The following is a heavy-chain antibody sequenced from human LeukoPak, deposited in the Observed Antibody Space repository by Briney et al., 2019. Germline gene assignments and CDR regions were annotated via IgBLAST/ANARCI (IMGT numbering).Heavy chain of an antibody. V-gene: IGHV3-74*01. CDR2: ISSDGSST. Sequence: GGSLRLSCGAYGFTFRSHWMHWVRQPPGKGLVWVSRISSDGSSTSYADSVKGRFTISRDNAKNTLYLQMNSLRAEDTAVYYCARDLGGVTDYWGQGTLVTVSS. CDR3: ARDLGGVTDY. CDR1: GFTFRSHW. D-gene: IGHD2-21*02. J-gene: IGHJ4*02.